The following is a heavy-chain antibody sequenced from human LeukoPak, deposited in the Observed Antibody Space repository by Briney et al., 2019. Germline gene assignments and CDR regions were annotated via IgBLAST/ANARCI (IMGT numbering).Heavy chain of an antibody. J-gene: IGHJ5*02. CDR1: GYSISSGYY. Sequence: SETLSPTCTVSGYSISSGYYWGWIRQPPGKGLEWIGSIYHSGSTYYNPSLKSRVTISVDTSKNQFSLKLSSVTAADTAVYYCARAYYDYVWGSYRYSSPPSWFDPWGQGTLVTVSS. V-gene: IGHV4-38-2*02. CDR3: ARAYYDYVWGSYRYSSPPSWFDP. D-gene: IGHD3-16*02. CDR2: IYHSGST.